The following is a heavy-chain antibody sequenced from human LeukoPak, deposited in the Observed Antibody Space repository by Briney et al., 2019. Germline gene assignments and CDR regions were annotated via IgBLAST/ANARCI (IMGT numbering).Heavy chain of an antibody. Sequence: PSETLSLTCTVSGGSISSGSYYWSWVRQAPGKGLEWVSTISGSGGSTYYADSVKGRFTISRDNSKNTLYLQMNSLRAEDTAVYYCAKRGFLDSWGRGTLVTVSS. CDR1: GGSISSGSYY. J-gene: IGHJ4*02. V-gene: IGHV3-23*01. CDR3: AKRGFLDS. D-gene: IGHD5-12*01. CDR2: ISGSGGST.